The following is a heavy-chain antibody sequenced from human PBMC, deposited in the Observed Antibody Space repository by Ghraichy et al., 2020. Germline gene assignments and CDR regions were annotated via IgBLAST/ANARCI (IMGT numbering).Heavy chain of an antibody. J-gene: IGHJ6*02. Sequence: GGSLRLSCAASGFTLSSYHMDWVRQAPGKGLEWVSYITIRSETTYYAASVKGRFTISRDNAKNSLYLQMNSLRDEETAVYYCARDSGFGYGMDVSGQGATVTVSS. CDR2: ITIRSETT. CDR3: ARDSGFGYGMDV. CDR1: GFTLSSYH. V-gene: IGHV3-48*02. D-gene: IGHD1-14*01.